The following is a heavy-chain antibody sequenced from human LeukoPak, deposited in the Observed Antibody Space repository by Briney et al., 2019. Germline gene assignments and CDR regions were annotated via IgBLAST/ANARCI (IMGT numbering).Heavy chain of an antibody. CDR3: ARGGDIVVVPAGALGDY. V-gene: IGHV3-30*04. D-gene: IGHD2-2*01. J-gene: IGHJ4*02. CDR2: ISYDGSNK. Sequence: PGGSLRLSCAASGFTFSSYAMHWVRQAPGKGLEWVAVISYDGSNKYYADSVKDRFTISRDNSKNTLYLQMNSLRAEDTAVYYCARGGDIVVVPAGALGDYWGQGTLVTVSS. CDR1: GFTFSSYA.